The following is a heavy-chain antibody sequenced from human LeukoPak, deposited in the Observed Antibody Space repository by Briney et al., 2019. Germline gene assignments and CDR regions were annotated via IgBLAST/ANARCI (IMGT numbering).Heavy chain of an antibody. CDR1: GYTFTSYY. Sequence: GASVKVSCKASGYTFTSYYMHWVRQAPGQGLEWMGIINPSGGSTSYAQKFQGRVTMTRDTSTSTVYMELSSLRSEDTAVYYCARVGYCSGGTCYSVDYYYYYYMDVWGKGATVTISS. J-gene: IGHJ6*03. D-gene: IGHD2-15*01. V-gene: IGHV1-46*01. CDR3: ARVGYCSGGTCYSVDYYYYYYMDV. CDR2: INPSGGST.